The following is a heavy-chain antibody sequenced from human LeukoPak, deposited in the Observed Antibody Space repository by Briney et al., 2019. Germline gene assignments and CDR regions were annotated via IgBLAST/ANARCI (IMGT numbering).Heavy chain of an antibody. CDR2: INPNSGDT. J-gene: IGHJ5*02. Sequence: ASVKVSCKASGYTFTAYYIHWVRQAPGQGFEWMGWINPNSGDTNFAQHFQGRVTMTRDTSISAAYMELSSLRSDDTAVYYCARHVASSVWFDPWGQGTLVTVSS. D-gene: IGHD2-21*01. CDR1: GYTFTAYY. CDR3: ARHVASSVWFDP. V-gene: IGHV1-2*02.